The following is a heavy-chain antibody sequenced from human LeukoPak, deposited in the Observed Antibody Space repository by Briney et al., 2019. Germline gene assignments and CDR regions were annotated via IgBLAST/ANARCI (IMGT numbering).Heavy chain of an antibody. J-gene: IGHJ6*03. V-gene: IGHV3-64*01. CDR3: ARDHVFWSGCFYYMDV. D-gene: IGHD3-3*01. CDR2: ISSNGGST. CDR1: GFTFSSYA. Sequence: GGSLRLSCAASGFTFSSYAMHWVRQAPGKGLEYVSAISSNGGSTYYANSVKGRFTISRDNSKNTLYLQMGSLRAEDMAVYYCARDHVFWSGCFYYMDVWGKGTTVTVSS.